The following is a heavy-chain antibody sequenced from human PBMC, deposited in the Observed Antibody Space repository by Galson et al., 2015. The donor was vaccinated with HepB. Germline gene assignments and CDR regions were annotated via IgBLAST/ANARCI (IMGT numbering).Heavy chain of an antibody. CDR3: ARGGAILGTKFNWFGP. CDR1: RYAFTGYY. V-gene: IGHV1-2*06. J-gene: IGHJ5*02. Sequence: SVKVSCKAFRYAFTGYYIHWVRQAPGQGLEWMGRINPNTGGTSYGQRFQGRVTMTRDTSISTAYMELNRLRFDDTAVYYCARGGAILGTKFNWFGPRGQGTLVTVSS. D-gene: IGHD1-26*01. CDR2: INPNTGGT.